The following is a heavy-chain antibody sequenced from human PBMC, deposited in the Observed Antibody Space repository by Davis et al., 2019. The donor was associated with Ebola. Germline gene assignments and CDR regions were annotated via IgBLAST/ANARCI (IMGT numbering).Heavy chain of an antibody. CDR3: ARDLSLHRGPIGLPPGTLLQEHL. CDR1: GGSISRGGSY. CDR2: IYYSGST. Sequence: PSETLSLTCTVSGGSISRGGSYWTWIRQHPGKGLEWIGYIYYSGSTYYKPSLKSRVTISLDTSKNQFSLNLYSVTAADTAVYYCARDLSLHRGPIGLPPGTLLQEHLWG. V-gene: IGHV4-31*03. J-gene: IGHJ6*01.